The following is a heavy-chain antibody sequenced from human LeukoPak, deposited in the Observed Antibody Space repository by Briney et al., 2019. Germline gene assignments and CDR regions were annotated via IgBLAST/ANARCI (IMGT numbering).Heavy chain of an antibody. V-gene: IGHV3-66*01. CDR1: GFTFSSYA. CDR2: IYSGGST. J-gene: IGHJ4*02. Sequence: GGSLRLSCAASGFTFSSYAMSWVRQAPGKGLEWVPVIYSGGSTYYADSVKGRFTISRDNSKNTLYLQMNSLRAEDTAVYYCARDFPRTDYYDSSGYDYWGQGTLVTVSS. CDR3: ARDFPRTDYYDSSGYDY. D-gene: IGHD3-22*01.